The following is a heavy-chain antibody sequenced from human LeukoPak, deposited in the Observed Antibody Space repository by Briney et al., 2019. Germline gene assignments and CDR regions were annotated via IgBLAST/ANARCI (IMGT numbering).Heavy chain of an antibody. J-gene: IGHJ4*02. D-gene: IGHD2-2*01. V-gene: IGHV1-2*06. CDR3: ARNSGGIVVVPTAAPDY. CDR2: INPNSGGT. CDR1: GYTFTGYY. Sequence: ASVKVSCKASGYTFTGYYKHWVRQAPGLGLEWMGRINPNSGGTNYAQKFQGRVTMTRDTSISTAYMELSRLRSDDTAVYYCARNSGGIVVVPTAAPDYWGQGTLVTVSS.